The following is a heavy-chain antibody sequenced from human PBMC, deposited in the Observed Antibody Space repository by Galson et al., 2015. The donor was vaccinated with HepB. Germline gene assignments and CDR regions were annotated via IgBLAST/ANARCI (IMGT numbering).Heavy chain of an antibody. D-gene: IGHD3-22*01. CDR3: ARDRKDYYDSSGLAGGVYYYYGMDV. V-gene: IGHV3-33*08. CDR2: IWYDGSNK. CDR1: GFTFSSYG. J-gene: IGHJ6*02. Sequence: SLRLSCAASGFTFSSYGMHWVRQAPGKGLEWVAVIWYDGSNKYYADSVKGRFTISRDNSKNTLYLQMNSLRAEDTAVYYCARDRKDYYDSSGLAGGVYYYYGMDVWGQGTTVTVSS.